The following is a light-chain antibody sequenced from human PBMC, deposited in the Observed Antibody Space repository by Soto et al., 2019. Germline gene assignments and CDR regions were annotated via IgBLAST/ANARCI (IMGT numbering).Light chain of an antibody. CDR2: GAL. V-gene: IGKV3-20*01. CDR1: QSISSNY. J-gene: IGKJ1*01. Sequence: EIVLTQSPGTLSLSPGERATLSCRASQSISSNYLAWYQQKPGQPPRLLIYGALSRASGIPDRFSGSGSGTAFTLTISRLEPEDFAVYYCQQYGNSPWTFGQGTKVEIK. CDR3: QQYGNSPWT.